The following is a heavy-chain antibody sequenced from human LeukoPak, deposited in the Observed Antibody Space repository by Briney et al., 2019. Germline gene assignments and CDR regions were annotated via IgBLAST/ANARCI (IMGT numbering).Heavy chain of an antibody. Sequence: PGGSLRLSCAASGFTLSSYAMSWVRQAPGKGLEWVSAISDSGNTYHADSVKGRFTISRDSSKNTLFLQMNRLRPEDAAVYYCARGGPLGDTNRFDHWGQGTLVSVSS. J-gene: IGHJ4*02. CDR2: ISDSGNT. CDR3: ARGGPLGDTNRFDH. D-gene: IGHD2-8*01. CDR1: GFTLSSYA. V-gene: IGHV3-23*01.